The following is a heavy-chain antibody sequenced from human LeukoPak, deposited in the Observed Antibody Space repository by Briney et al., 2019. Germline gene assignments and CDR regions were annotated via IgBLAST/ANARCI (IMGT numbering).Heavy chain of an antibody. CDR2: ISYDGSNK. CDR1: GFTFSSYG. D-gene: IGHD6-6*01. J-gene: IGHJ5*02. Sequence: GGSLRLSCAASGFTFSSYGMHWVRQAPGKGLEWVAVISYDGSNKYYADSVKGRFTISRDNSKNTLYLQMNSLRAEDTAVYYCARDKYSSSSQYNWFDPWGQGTLVTVSS. V-gene: IGHV3-30*03. CDR3: ARDKYSSSSQYNWFDP.